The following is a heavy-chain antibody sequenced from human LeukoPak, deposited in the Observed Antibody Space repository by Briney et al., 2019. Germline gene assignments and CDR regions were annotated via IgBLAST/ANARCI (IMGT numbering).Heavy chain of an antibody. Sequence: SETLSLTCAVYGGSFSGYYWSWIRQPPGKGLEWIGEINHSGSTNYNPSLKSRVTISVDTSKNQFSLKLSSVTAADTAVYYCASVKSTPYPGGQGTLVTVSA. CDR3: ASVKSTPYP. J-gene: IGHJ4*02. CDR1: GGSFSGYY. D-gene: IGHD2-15*01. CDR2: INHSGST. V-gene: IGHV4-34*01.